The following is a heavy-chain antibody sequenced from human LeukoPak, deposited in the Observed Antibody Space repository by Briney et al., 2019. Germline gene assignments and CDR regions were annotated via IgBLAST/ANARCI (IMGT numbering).Heavy chain of an antibody. J-gene: IGHJ4*02. Sequence: SETLSLTCTVSGGSISSYYWSWIRQHPGKGLEWIGYIYYSGSTYYNPSLKSRVTISVDTSKNQFSLKLSSVTAADTAVYYCARWSDSSGYLSFDYWGQGTLVTVSS. D-gene: IGHD3-22*01. CDR2: IYYSGST. V-gene: IGHV4-59*06. CDR1: GGSISSYY. CDR3: ARWSDSSGYLSFDY.